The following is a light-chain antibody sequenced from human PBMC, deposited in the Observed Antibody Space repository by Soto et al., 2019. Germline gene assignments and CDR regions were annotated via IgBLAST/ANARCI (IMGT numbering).Light chain of an antibody. CDR2: SAS. CDR1: QNIRSW. Sequence: DIQMTQSPSTLSASIGDRVTITCRASQNIRSWLAWYQQKPGKAPELLIYSASGLESGVPSRFSGSGFGTEFTITLSSLQPDDFATYYCQEYNGDSGLTFGGGTKVEIK. J-gene: IGKJ4*01. V-gene: IGKV1-5*03. CDR3: QEYNGDSGLT.